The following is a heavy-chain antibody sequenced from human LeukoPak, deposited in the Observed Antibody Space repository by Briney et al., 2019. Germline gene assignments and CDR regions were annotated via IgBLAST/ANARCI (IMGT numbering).Heavy chain of an antibody. J-gene: IGHJ6*04. V-gene: IGHV3-20*04. CDR2: VNWNGGDI. CDR1: GFTFDDYG. D-gene: IGHD3-10*02. Sequence: GGSLRLSCAASGFTFDDYGMSWVRQAPGKGLEWVSFVNWNGGDIGYADSVKGRFTISRDNAKNSLYLQMNSLRAEDTAVYYCAELGITMIGGVWGKGTTVTISS. CDR3: AELGITMIGGV.